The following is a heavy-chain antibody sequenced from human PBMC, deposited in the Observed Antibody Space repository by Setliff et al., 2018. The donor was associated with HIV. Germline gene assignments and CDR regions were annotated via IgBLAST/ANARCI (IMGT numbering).Heavy chain of an antibody. D-gene: IGHD3-22*01. CDR1: GFIFSTYE. CDR2: ISGIDSTI. V-gene: IGHV3-48*03. CDR3: ARGGFYYDSSGDLWNYFAMDV. J-gene: IGHJ6*02. Sequence: HPGGSLRLSCEVSGFIFSTYEMNWVRQAPGKGLEWVSYISGIDSTIYYADSVKGRFTISRDNAKNSLYLQMNSLRAEDTAIYYCARGGFYYDSSGDLWNYFAMDVWGQGTTVTVSS.